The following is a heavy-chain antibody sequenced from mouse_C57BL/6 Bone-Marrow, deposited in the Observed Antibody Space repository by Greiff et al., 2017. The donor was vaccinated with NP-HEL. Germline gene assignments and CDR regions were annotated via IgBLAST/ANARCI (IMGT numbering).Heavy chain of an antibody. J-gene: IGHJ1*03. V-gene: IGHV5-6*02. CDR1: GFTFSSYG. D-gene: IGHD1-1*01. CDR2: ISSGGSYT. CDR3: ASPITTVVAGGYFDV. Sequence: DVKLVESGGDLVKPGGSLKLSCAASGFTFSSYGMSWVRQTPDKRLEWVATISSGGSYTYYPDSVTGRFTISSDNAKNTLYLHMSSLKSEDTAMYYCASPITTVVAGGYFDVWGTGTTVTVSS.